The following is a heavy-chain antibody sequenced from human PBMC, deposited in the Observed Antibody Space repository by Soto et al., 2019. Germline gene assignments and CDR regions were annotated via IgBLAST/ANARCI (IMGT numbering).Heavy chain of an antibody. V-gene: IGHV3-23*01. CDR2: ISGSGGST. D-gene: IGHD5-18*01. J-gene: IGHJ4*02. CDR3: AKGGIQVWIMDY. Sequence: EVQLLESGGGLIQPGGSLRLSCAASGFTFSSYAMSWVRQAPGKGLEWVSSISGSGGSTYYADSVKGRFTISRDISKNTRYLQLNSLRAEDTAVYYCAKGGIQVWIMDYWGQGTLVTVSS. CDR1: GFTFSSYA.